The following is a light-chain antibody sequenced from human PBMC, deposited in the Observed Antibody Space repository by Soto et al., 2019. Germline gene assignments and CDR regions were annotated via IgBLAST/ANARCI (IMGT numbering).Light chain of an antibody. J-gene: IGKJ2*01. CDR1: QNIGVW. CDR3: QQYNSYPYT. V-gene: IGKV1-5*01. Sequence: DVQMTQSPSTVSASVGDKVTITCRASQNIGVWLAWWQQKPGKAPKLIIYDASTLESGVPSGFSGSGSGTEFTLTIISLQPDDIATYFCQQYNSYPYTFGQGTKLEIK. CDR2: DAS.